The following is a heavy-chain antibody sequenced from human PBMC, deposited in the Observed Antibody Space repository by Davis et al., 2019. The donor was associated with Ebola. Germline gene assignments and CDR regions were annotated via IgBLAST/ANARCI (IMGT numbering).Heavy chain of an antibody. J-gene: IGHJ4*02. Sequence: AASVKVSCKASGGTFSSYAISWVRQAPGQGLEWMGRIIPILGIANYAQKFQGSVTITADKSTSTAYMELSSLRSEDTAVYYCASEGGSKGELSLLVYFDYWGQGTLVTVSS. D-gene: IGHD3-16*02. V-gene: IGHV1-69*04. CDR3: ASEGGSKGELSLLVYFDY. CDR2: IIPILGIA. CDR1: GGTFSSYA.